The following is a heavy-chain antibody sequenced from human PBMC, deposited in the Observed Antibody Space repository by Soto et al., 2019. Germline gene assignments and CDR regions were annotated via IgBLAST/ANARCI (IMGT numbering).Heavy chain of an antibody. D-gene: IGHD2-15*01. CDR1: GGSISSSSYY. J-gene: IGHJ4*02. Sequence: SETLSLTCTVSGGSISSSSYYWGWIRQPPGKGLECVGYMYDDGSTHYNPSLKSRVTTSIDTSKNQFSLRLTSVTAADTAVYYCAAAPRYWGQGTLVTVS. CDR3: AAAPRY. V-gene: IGHV4-61*05. CDR2: MYDDGST.